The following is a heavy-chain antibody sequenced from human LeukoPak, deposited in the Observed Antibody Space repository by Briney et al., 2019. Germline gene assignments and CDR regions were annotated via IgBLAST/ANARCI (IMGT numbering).Heavy chain of an antibody. V-gene: IGHV1-2*02. CDR2: INPNSGGT. CDR3: ARVGGYCSGGSCYSDDY. CDR1: GDTFTGYY. J-gene: IGHJ4*02. D-gene: IGHD2-15*01. Sequence: ASVKVSCKASGDTFTGYYMHWVRQAPGQGLEWMGWINPNSGGTNYAQKFQGRVTMTRDTYISTAYMELSRLRSDDTAVYYCARVGGYCSGGSCYSDDYWGQGTLVTVSS.